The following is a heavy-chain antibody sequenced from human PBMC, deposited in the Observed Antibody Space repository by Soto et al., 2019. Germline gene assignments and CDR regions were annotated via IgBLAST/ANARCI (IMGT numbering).Heavy chain of an antibody. CDR1: GFTFSSYA. CDR2: ISGSGGST. Sequence: GGSLRLSCAASGFTFSSYAMSWVRQAPGKGLEWVSAISGSGGSTYYADSVKDRFTISRDNSKNMMYLPMNSLRAEDKAVYYCDNATLPPGSPQRYYYYYYMDVWGKGTPVTVSS. CDR3: DNATLPPGSPQRYYYYYYMDV. D-gene: IGHD2-15*01. J-gene: IGHJ6*03. V-gene: IGHV3-23*01.